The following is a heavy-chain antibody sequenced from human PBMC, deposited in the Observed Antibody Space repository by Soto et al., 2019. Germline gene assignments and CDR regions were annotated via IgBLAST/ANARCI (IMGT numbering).Heavy chain of an antibody. D-gene: IGHD7-27*01. CDR2: IIPILGIA. J-gene: IGHJ3*02. Sequence: QVQLVQSGAEVKKPGSSVKVSCKASGGTFSSYTISWVRQAPGQGLEWMGRIIPILGIANYAQKFQGRVTITADKSTSPAYMEPSSLRSEDTAVYYGARPPDWGDAFDIWGQGTMVTVSS. V-gene: IGHV1-69*02. CDR1: GGTFSSYT. CDR3: ARPPDWGDAFDI.